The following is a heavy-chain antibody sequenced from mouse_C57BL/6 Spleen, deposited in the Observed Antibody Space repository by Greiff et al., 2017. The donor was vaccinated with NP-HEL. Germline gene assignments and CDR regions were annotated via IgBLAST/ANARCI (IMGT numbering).Heavy chain of an antibody. CDR2: ISDGGSYT. D-gene: IGHD2-2*01. CDR1: GFTFSSYA. V-gene: IGHV5-4*03. Sequence: EVKLVESGGGLVKPGGSLKLSCAASGFTFSSYAMSWVRQTPEKRLEWVATISDGGSYTYYPDNVKGRFTISRDNTKNNLYLQMRQQKSEDTAVYYCARWLRRDYYAMDDWGKGTSVTVSS. CDR3: ARWLRRDYYAMDD. J-gene: IGHJ4*01.